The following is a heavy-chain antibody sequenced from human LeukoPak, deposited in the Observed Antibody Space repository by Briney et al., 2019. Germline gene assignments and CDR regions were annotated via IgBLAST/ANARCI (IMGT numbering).Heavy chain of an antibody. Sequence: GGSLRLSCAAYGFSFSTYWLSWVRQPPGKGLEWVANIKQDGSEKYYVDSVKGRFTISRDNAKNSLYLQMASLRAEDTAVYYCAREEWWFDSWGQGTLVTVSS. CDR3: AREEWWFDS. V-gene: IGHV3-7*01. CDR1: GFSFSTYW. J-gene: IGHJ5*01. D-gene: IGHD2-8*01. CDR2: IKQDGSEK.